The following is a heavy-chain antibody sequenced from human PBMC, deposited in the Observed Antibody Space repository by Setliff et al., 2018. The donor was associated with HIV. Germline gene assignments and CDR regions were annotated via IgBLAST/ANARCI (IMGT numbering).Heavy chain of an antibody. CDR2: IYSSGSA. CDR1: NGSINGYY. J-gene: IGHJ5*02. CDR3: ARGLWFGWSYWFAP. V-gene: IGHV4-4*07. Sequence: SETLSLTCTVSNGSINGYYWNWIRQSAEKSLEWIGRIYSSGSANYNPSLTSRVTMSVDTSKNQFSLKLTSVTAADTAVYYCARGLWFGWSYWFAPWRPGTLVTVSS. D-gene: IGHD3-10*01.